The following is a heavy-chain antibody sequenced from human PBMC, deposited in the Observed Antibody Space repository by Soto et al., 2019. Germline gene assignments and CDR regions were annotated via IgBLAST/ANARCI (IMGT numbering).Heavy chain of an antibody. CDR1: GYSFISYC. J-gene: IGHJ3*01. D-gene: IGHD2-15*01. V-gene: IGHV5-51*01. CDR2: FYPGDSTS. CDR3: ARIIGYCRNNDCSWTFDV. Sequence: PGESLKISCKTSGYSFISYCVAWVRQLPGKGLEWMGTFYPGDSTSTYSPSFQGQVTISVDTSITTAYLQLNSLKASDTAMYYCARIIGYCRNNDCSWTFDVWGQGTMVTVPS.